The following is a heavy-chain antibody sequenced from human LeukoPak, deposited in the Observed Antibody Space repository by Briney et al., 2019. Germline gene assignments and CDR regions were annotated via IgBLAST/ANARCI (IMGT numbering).Heavy chain of an antibody. CDR3: AKEILRYFDWLPPDYYGMDV. V-gene: IGHV3-30*18. CDR1: GFTFSSYG. D-gene: IGHD3-9*01. Sequence: GGSLRLSCAASGFTFSSYGMHWVRQAPGKGLEWVAVISYDGSNKYYADSVKGRFTISRDSSKSTLYLQMNSLRAEDTAVYYCAKEILRYFDWLPPDYYGMDVWGKGTTVTVSS. CDR2: ISYDGSNK. J-gene: IGHJ6*04.